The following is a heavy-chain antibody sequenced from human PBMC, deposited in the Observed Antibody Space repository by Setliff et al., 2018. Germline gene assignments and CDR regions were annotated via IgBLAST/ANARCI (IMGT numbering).Heavy chain of an antibody. CDR3: LFWLAESASDF. CDR1: GYTFAESI. CDR2: ISVYNGHR. V-gene: IGHV1-18*01. Sequence: GASVKVSCKASGYTFAESIVSWVRQAPGQGLEWMGWISVYNGHRYSAQKLQGRVSMTTDTSTNMAYMELRDLRSDDTAIYYCLFWLAESASDFWGQGTPVTVSS. D-gene: IGHD3-10*01. J-gene: IGHJ4*02.